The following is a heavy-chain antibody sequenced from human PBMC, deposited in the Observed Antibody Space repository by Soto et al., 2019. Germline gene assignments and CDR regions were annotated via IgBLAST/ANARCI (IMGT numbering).Heavy chain of an antibody. D-gene: IGHD3-10*01. J-gene: IGHJ4*02. Sequence: QVTLKESGPVLVTPTETLTLSCTVSGFSLSNSRMGVSWIRQPPGKALEWLAHISSNDEKSCSTSLKTRLTISKDTSKRQVVLTMTNMDPVDTATYYCARRGETYYFDSWGQGTLVTVSS. CDR3: ARRGETYYFDS. CDR2: ISSNDEK. CDR1: GFSLSNSRMG. V-gene: IGHV2-26*01.